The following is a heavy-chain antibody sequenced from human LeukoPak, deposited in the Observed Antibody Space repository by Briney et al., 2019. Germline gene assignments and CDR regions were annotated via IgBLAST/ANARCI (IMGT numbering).Heavy chain of an antibody. D-gene: IGHD2-21*02. Sequence: SGGSLRLSCVASGCTFRDFSMSWVRQAPGKGLEWVSVISSGSDHTYYADSVKGRFAIFRDNSKNTLYLQMNSLRIEDTAIYYCAKDRLYFGDDFGDYWGQGTLATVSS. J-gene: IGHJ4*02. V-gene: IGHV3-23*01. CDR2: ISSGSDHT. CDR1: GCTFRDFS. CDR3: AKDRLYFGDDFGDY.